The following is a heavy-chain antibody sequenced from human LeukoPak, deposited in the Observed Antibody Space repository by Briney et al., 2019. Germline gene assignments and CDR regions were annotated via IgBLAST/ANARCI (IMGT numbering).Heavy chain of an antibody. Sequence: KTGGSLRLSCAASGFTFSSYSMNWVRQAPGKGLEWVSSISSSSSYIYYADSVKGRFTISRDNAKNSLYLQMNSLRAEDTAVYYCARDRPARLNYYDSSWDAFDIWGQGTMVTVSS. CDR3: ARDRPARLNYYDSSWDAFDI. CDR2: ISSSSSYI. V-gene: IGHV3-21*01. J-gene: IGHJ3*02. CDR1: GFTFSSYS. D-gene: IGHD3-22*01.